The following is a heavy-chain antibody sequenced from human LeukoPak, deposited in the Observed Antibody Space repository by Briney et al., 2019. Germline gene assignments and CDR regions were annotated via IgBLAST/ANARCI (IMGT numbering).Heavy chain of an antibody. J-gene: IGHJ6*03. Sequence: SETLSLTCAVYGGSFSGYYWSSIRQPPRKGLWWIGSIYYSVSTYYNPSLKSRVTISVDTSKNQFSLKLSSVTAADTAVYYCARHGPSLDDILPGPYYYYMDVWGKGTTVTISS. CDR2: IYYSVST. CDR3: ARHGPSLDDILPGPYYYYMDV. CDR1: GGSFSGYY. V-gene: IGHV4-34*01. D-gene: IGHD3-9*01.